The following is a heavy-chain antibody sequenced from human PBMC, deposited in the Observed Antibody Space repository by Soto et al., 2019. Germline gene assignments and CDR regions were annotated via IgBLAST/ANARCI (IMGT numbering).Heavy chain of an antibody. V-gene: IGHV1-58*02. CDR1: GFTFTSSA. CDR3: VSFIDWVYRYGIDF. D-gene: IGHD5-18*01. J-gene: IGHJ4*02. CDR2: IVVGSGNT. Sequence: GASVKVSCKASGFTFTSSAMQWVRQARGQRLEWIGWIVVGSGNTNYAQKFQERVTITRDMSTSTAYMELSSLRSEDTAVYYCVSFIDWVYRYGIDFRGPGTLVNVFS.